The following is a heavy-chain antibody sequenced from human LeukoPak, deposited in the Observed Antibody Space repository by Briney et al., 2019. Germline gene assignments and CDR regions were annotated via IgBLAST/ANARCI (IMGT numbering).Heavy chain of an antibody. Sequence: SETLSLTCTVSGGSVSSDSYYWTWIRQPPGKGLEWIGYIYYSGGTNYNPSLKSRLTISLDTSKNQFSLKVNSVTTADTAVYYCARAAVAGDFFDYWGQGILVTVSS. CDR2: IYYSGGT. V-gene: IGHV4-61*01. CDR3: ARAAVAGDFFDY. CDR1: GGSVSSDSYY. D-gene: IGHD6-19*01. J-gene: IGHJ4*02.